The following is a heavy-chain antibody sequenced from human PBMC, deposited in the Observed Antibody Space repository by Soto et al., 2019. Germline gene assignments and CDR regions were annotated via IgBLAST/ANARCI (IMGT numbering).Heavy chain of an antibody. D-gene: IGHD3-3*01. CDR1: GVSFLGHE. J-gene: IGHJ4*02. V-gene: IGHV4-34*01. CDR2: INHSGGT. CDR3: ARGYPYYERLTVNYRAGQLDY. Sequence: SATLSLTCAVYGVSFLGHEWSWISQPPGEGLEGIGEINHSGGTNYNPALKRRVAISVDTAKNQFSLKLRSVTAADTAVYYCARGYPYYERLTVNYRAGQLDYWGQRTLGTGSS.